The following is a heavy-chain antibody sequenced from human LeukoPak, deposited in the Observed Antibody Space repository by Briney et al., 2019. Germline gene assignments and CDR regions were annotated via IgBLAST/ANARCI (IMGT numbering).Heavy chain of an antibody. CDR2: CCPSGNP. D-gene: IGHD4-17*01. CDR3: VRDRRGDYGVDY. Sequence: SETLSLTCIVSGDPISSYSWSWIRQPAGKGLEWIGRCCPSGNPNYNPSLQSRVTMSVDTSKSQFSLKMTSVTAADTAVYYCVRDRRGDYGVDYWGQGTLVTVSS. V-gene: IGHV4-4*07. J-gene: IGHJ4*02. CDR1: GDPISSYS.